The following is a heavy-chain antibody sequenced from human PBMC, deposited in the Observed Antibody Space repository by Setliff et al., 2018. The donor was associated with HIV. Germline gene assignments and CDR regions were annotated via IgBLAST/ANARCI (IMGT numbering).Heavy chain of an antibody. CDR2: INHSGRT. CDR1: GGSFSGYY. V-gene: IGHV4-34*01. D-gene: IGHD2-2*01. Sequence: LSLTCAVYGGSFSGYYWSWIRQSPGKGLEWIGEINHSGRTNYNPSLKSRVTISVDTSKSQFSLMLSSVTAADTAVYYCARASSDIPGVDSNYFDDWGQGTLVTVSS. J-gene: IGHJ4*02. CDR3: ARASSDIPGVDSNYFDD.